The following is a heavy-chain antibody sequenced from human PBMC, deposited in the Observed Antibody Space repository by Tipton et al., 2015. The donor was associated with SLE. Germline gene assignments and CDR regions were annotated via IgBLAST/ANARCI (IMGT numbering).Heavy chain of an antibody. CDR2: IYHSGST. CDR3: AREMLGRNDAFDI. V-gene: IGHV4-38-2*02. CDR1: GYSISSGYY. J-gene: IGHJ3*02. D-gene: IGHD1-26*01. Sequence: TLSLTCTVYGYSISSGYYWGWIRQPPGKGLEWIGSIYHSGSTYYNPSLKSRVTISVDTSKNQFSLKLSSVAAADTAVYHCAREMLGRNDAFDIWGQGTMVTVSS.